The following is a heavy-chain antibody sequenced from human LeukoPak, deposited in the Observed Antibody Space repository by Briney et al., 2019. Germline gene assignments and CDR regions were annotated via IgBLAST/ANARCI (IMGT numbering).Heavy chain of an antibody. CDR3: AKDRTTEGRMDDAFDI. Sequence: GGSLRLSCAASGFTFSSYAMSWVRQAPGKGLEWASAISGSGGSTYYADSVKGRFTISRDNSKNTLYLQMNSLRAEDTAVYYCAKDRTTEGRMDDAFDIWGQGTMVTVSS. V-gene: IGHV3-23*01. CDR2: ISGSGGST. CDR1: GFTFSSYA. D-gene: IGHD4-17*01. J-gene: IGHJ3*02.